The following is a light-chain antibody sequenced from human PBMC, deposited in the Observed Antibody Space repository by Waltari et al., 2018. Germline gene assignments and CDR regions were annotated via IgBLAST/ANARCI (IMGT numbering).Light chain of an antibody. CDR2: AAA. CDR3: QPLNSYRYT. CDR1: QTISIY. J-gene: IGKJ2*01. Sequence: IQLTQSPSFLSASVGDRVTITCRASQTISIYLAWYQQKPGKAPKTLIYAAATLPRRVPSRVSGVASGTEFSLTISSLQPEDSATYYCQPLNSYRYTFGQGTKLEIK. V-gene: IGKV1-9*01.